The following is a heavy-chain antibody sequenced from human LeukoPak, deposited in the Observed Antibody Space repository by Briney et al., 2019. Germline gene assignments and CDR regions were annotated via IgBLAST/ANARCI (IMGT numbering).Heavy chain of an antibody. J-gene: IGHJ4*02. CDR1: GYTFTSYD. D-gene: IGHD3-10*01. Sequence: ASVKVSCKASGYTFTSYDINWVRQATGQGLEWMGWMNPNSGNTGYAQKFQGRVTMTRNTSISTAYMELSSPRSEDTAVYYCATQPLSMVRGVITPSDYWGQGTLVTVSS. CDR3: ATQPLSMVRGVITPSDY. CDR2: MNPNSGNT. V-gene: IGHV1-8*01.